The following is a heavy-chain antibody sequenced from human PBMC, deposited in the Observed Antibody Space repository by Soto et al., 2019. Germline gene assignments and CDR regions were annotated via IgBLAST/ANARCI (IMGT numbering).Heavy chain of an antibody. V-gene: IGHV3-23*01. CDR1: GFTFSSYS. CDR3: AKDRRSITTIVVN. D-gene: IGHD3-22*01. J-gene: IGHJ4*02. CDR2: ISGSGGST. Sequence: EVQLLESGGGLVQPGGALRLSCAASGFTFSSYSMSLVRQAPGKGLEWVSAISGSGGSTYYADSVKGRFTIARDNSKNTLYLKINSLRAEDTAVYYCAKDRRSITTIVVNWGQGTLVTVSS.